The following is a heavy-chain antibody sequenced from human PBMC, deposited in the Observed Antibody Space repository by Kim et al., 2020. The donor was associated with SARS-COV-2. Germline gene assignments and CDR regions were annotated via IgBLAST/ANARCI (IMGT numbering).Heavy chain of an antibody. Sequence: GGSLRLSCAASGFTFSSYWMHWVRQAPGKGLVWVSHINTDGSTTNYADSVKGRFSISRDNAKNTLYLQMNSLRAEDTALYYCARDREDYRDYWGQWGQGTLVTVSS. V-gene: IGHV3-74*01. CDR3: ARDREDYRDYWGQ. CDR1: GFTFSSYW. J-gene: IGHJ4*02. D-gene: IGHD4-17*01. CDR2: INTDGSTT.